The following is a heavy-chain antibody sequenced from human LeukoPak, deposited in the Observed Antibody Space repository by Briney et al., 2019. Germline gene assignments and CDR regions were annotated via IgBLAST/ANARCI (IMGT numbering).Heavy chain of an antibody. J-gene: IGHJ4*02. CDR3: TTEPLGYCSSTSCYDYFDY. V-gene: IGHV3-15*01. CDR1: GFTFSNAW. Sequence: GGSLRLSCAASGFTFSNAWMSWVRQAPGKGLEWVGRIQRKTDGGTTDYAAPVKGRFTISRHGSTNTLYLQMNSLKTEDTAVYYCTTEPLGYCSSTSCYDYFDYWGQGTLVTVSS. D-gene: IGHD2-2*01. CDR2: IQRKTDGGTT.